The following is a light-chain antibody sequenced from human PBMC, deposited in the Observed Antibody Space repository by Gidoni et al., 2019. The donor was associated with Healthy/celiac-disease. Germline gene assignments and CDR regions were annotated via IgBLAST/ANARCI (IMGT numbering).Light chain of an antibody. V-gene: IGKV1-8*01. CDR3: QQYYSYPSST. Sequence: IRMTKSPSSLSASTGDRVTITCRASQGISSYLAWYQQKPGKAPKLLIYAASTLQSGVPSRFSGSGSGTDFTLTISCLQSEDFATYYCQQYYSYPSSTFGPGTKVDIK. CDR1: QGISSY. J-gene: IGKJ3*01. CDR2: AAS.